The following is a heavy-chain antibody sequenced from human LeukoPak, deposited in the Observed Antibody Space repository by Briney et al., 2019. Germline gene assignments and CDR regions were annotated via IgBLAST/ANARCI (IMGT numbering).Heavy chain of an antibody. CDR2: MNPNSGNT. CDR3: ARGFPGSGTYYIDY. J-gene: IGHJ4*02. Sequence: ASVKVSCKASGYTFTSYGISWVRQAPGQGLEWMGWMNPNSGNTGYAQKFQGRVTMTRNTSISTAYMELSSLISDDTAVYYCARGFPGSGTYYIDYWGQGTLVTVSS. CDR1: GYTFTSYG. V-gene: IGHV1-8*02. D-gene: IGHD3-10*01.